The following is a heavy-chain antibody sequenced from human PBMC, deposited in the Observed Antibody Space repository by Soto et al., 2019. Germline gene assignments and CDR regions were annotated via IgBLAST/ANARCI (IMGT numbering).Heavy chain of an antibody. D-gene: IGHD6-19*01. J-gene: IGHJ5*02. V-gene: IGHV3-23*01. Sequence: GGSLRLSCAASGFTFSSYAMSWVRQAPGKGLEWVSAISGSGGSTYYADSVKGRFTISRDNSKNTLYLQMNSLRAEDTAVYYCAKVAGYSSGWALLNWFDPWGQGTLVTVSS. CDR3: AKVAGYSSGWALLNWFDP. CDR1: GFTFSSYA. CDR2: ISGSGGST.